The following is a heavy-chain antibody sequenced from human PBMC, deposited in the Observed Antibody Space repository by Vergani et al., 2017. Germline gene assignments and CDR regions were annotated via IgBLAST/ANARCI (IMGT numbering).Heavy chain of an antibody. CDR2: INPSGGHT. CDR1: GYNFINYY. CDR3: ARGDYGILTGYRY. Sequence: QVQVVQSGAELKKSGASVKVSCKTSGYNFINYYMHWVRKPPGQGLEWMGIINPSGGHTNYAQKFQARVTMTRDTSTSTVYMELSSLRSEDTAIYYCARGDYGILTGYRYWGQGTLVTVS. D-gene: IGHD3-9*01. J-gene: IGHJ4*02. V-gene: IGHV1-46*03.